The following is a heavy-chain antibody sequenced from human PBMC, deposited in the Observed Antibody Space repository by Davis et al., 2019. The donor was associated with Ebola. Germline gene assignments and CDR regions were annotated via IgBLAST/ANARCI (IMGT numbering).Heavy chain of an antibody. D-gene: IGHD3-16*01. CDR3: ARLVGRVTLASTRFADS. CDR2: IYPDDSDT. Sequence: GESLKISCKGSGYSFSTQWVGWVRQMPGKGLEWMGIIYPDDSDTRYNPSLQGQVTISADKSISTAYLQWSSLRASDTGMYYCARLVGRVTLASTRFADSWGQGTLVTVSS. CDR1: GYSFSTQW. V-gene: IGHV5-51*01. J-gene: IGHJ4*02.